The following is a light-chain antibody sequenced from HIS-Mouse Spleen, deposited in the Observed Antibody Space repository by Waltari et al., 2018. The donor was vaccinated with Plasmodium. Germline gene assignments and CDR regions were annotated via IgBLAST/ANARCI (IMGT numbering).Light chain of an antibody. CDR1: QSVRISY. CDR3: QQYGSSPIT. Sequence: EIVLTQSPGTLSLSPGERATLSCRASQSVRISYLAWYQQKPGQAPRLRILGASSRATGIPDRFSGSGSGTDLTLTISRLEPEDFAVYYCQQYGSSPITFGQGTRLEIK. CDR2: GAS. J-gene: IGKJ5*01. V-gene: IGKV3-20*01.